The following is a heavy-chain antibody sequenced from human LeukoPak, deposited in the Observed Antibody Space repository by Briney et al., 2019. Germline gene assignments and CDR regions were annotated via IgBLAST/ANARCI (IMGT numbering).Heavy chain of an antibody. V-gene: IGHV3-15*01. CDR3: ARDVGAAAPDAFDI. Sequence: GGSLRLSCATSGGTLSNAWMSWVRQAPGKGLEWVGRIKSKTDGGTPDYAAPVKGRFTISRDDSKNTLYLQMNSLRVEDTDVYYCARDVGAAAPDAFDIWGQGTMVTVSS. CDR1: GGTLSNAW. D-gene: IGHD1-26*01. CDR2: IKSKTDGGTP. J-gene: IGHJ3*02.